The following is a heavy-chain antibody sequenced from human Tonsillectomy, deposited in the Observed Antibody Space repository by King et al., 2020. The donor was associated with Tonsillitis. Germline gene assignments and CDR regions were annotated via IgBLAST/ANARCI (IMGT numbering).Heavy chain of an antibody. Sequence: VQLVESGGGVVQPGRSLRLSCAASGFTFSNNGMHWVRQAPGKGLEWVALIAYDGSYEKYADSVKGRFTISRDNSKTTLYLQMNSLRAEDTAVYYCAKDGICLSDWYFDLWGRGTLVTVPS. V-gene: IGHV3-30*18. CDR2: IAYDGSYE. CDR3: AKDGICLSDWYFDL. CDR1: GFTFSNNG. J-gene: IGHJ2*01. D-gene: IGHD3-16*01.